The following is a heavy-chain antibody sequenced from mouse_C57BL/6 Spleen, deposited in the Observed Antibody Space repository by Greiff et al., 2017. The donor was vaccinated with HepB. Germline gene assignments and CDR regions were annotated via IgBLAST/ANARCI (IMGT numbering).Heavy chain of an antibody. V-gene: IGHV3-6*01. CDR2: ISYDGSN. CDR1: GYSITSGYY. CDR3: ARRGVWYFDV. J-gene: IGHJ1*03. Sequence: DVKLQESGPGLVKPSQSLSLTCSVTGYSITSGYYWNWIRQFPGNKLEWMGYISYDGSNNYNPSLKNRISITRDTSKNQFFLKLNSVTTEDTATYYCARRGVWYFDVWGTGTTVTVSS.